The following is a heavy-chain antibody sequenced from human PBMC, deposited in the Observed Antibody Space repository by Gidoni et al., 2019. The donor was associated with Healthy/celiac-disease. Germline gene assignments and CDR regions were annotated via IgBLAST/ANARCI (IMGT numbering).Heavy chain of an antibody. J-gene: IGHJ4*02. Sequence: LVQPGGSLRLSGSDSGFTFSSYWMHWVRQAPGKGLVCVSRINSDGSSTSYADSVKGRFTISRDNAKNTLYLQMNSLRAEDTAVYYCARGDWNPGYWGQGTLVTVSS. CDR2: INSDGSST. D-gene: IGHD1-1*01. V-gene: IGHV3-74*01. CDR1: GFTFSSYW. CDR3: ARGDWNPGY.